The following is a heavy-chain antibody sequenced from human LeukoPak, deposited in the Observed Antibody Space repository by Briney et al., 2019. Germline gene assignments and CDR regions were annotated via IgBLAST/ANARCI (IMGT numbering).Heavy chain of an antibody. J-gene: IGHJ4*02. CDR3: ARESRPIVVASDY. Sequence: GGSLRLSCAASGFTFSDYYMSWIRQAPGKGLEWVSYISSSGSTIYYADSVKGRFTISRDNAKNSLYLQMNSLRAEDTAVYYCARESRPIVVASDYWGQGTLVTVSS. D-gene: IGHD3-22*01. V-gene: IGHV3-11*01. CDR1: GFTFSDYY. CDR2: ISSSGSTI.